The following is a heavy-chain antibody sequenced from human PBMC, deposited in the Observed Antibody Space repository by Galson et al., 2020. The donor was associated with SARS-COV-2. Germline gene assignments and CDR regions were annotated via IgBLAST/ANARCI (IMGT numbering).Heavy chain of an antibody. CDR3: ARDARTTKTVGKGPDY. D-gene: IGHD1-26*01. J-gene: IGHJ4*02. V-gene: IGHV4-39*07. Sequence: SETLSLTCTVSGDSVNSGFYYWAWIRQPPGKGLEWIGSVHYSGSTYNNPSLRSRVMISIDTSKNEISLMLTSVTAADTAVYYCARDARTTKTVGKGPDYWGQGTLVAVSS. CDR2: VHYSGST. CDR1: GDSVNSGFYY.